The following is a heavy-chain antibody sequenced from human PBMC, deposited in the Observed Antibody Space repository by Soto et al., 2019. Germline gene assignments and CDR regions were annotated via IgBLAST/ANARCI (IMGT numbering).Heavy chain of an antibody. CDR3: ATVLRSFSSGWTGGVYFDY. J-gene: IGHJ4*02. CDR2: FDPEDGET. V-gene: IGHV1-24*01. D-gene: IGHD6-19*01. Sequence: ASVKVSCKVSGYTLTELSMHWVRQAPGKGLEWMGGFDPEDGETIYAQKFQGRVTMTEDTSTDTAYMELSSLRSEDTAVYYCATVLRSFSSGWTGGVYFDYWGQGTLVTVSS. CDR1: GYTLTELS.